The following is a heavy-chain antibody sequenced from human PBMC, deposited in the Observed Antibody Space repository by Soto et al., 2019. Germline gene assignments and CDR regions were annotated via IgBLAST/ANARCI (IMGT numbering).Heavy chain of an antibody. D-gene: IGHD4-17*01. CDR2: IYHSGST. J-gene: IGHJ6*02. CDR3: ARGATTVEQYYYYGMDV. V-gene: IGHV4-34*01. CDR1: GGSFSGYY. Sequence: SETLSLTCAVYGGSFSGYYWSWIRQPPGRGLEWIGEIYHSGSTTYNPSLKSRVTISVDKSKNQFSLKLSSVTAADTAVYYCARGATTVEQYYYYGMDVWGQGTTVTVSS.